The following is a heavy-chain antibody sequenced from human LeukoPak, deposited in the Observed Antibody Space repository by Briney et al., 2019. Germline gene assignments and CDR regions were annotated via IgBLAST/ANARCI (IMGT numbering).Heavy chain of an antibody. CDR1: GYTLSELS. D-gene: IGHD6-25*01. J-gene: IGHJ6*02. CDR2: FDPEDGET. CDR3: ARSGQYYYGMDV. V-gene: IGHV1-24*01. Sequence: ASVKVSCKVSGYTLSELSIHWVRQAPGKGLEWMGGFDPEDGETIYGQKFQGRVTMTEDTSTDTAYLELTSLISEDTAVYYCARSGQYYYGMDVWGQGTTVTVSS.